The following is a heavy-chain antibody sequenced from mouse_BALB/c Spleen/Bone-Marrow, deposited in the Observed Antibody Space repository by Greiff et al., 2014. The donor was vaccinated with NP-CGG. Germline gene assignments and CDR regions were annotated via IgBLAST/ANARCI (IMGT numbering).Heavy chain of an antibody. CDR3: ASSTTVVADGYFDV. Sequence: DVQLQESGPDLVKPSQPLSLTCTVTGYSITSGYSWHWIRQFPGNKLEWMGYIHYSGSTNYNPSLKSRISITRDTSKNQFFLQLNSVTTEDTATYYCASSTTVVADGYFDVWGAGTTVTVSS. CDR1: GYSITSGYS. J-gene: IGHJ1*01. V-gene: IGHV3-1*02. CDR2: IHYSGST. D-gene: IGHD1-1*01.